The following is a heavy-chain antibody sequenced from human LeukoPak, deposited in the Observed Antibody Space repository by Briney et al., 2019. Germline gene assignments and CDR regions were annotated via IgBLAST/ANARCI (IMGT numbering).Heavy chain of an antibody. J-gene: IGHJ4*02. V-gene: IGHV3-30-3*01. CDR2: ISYDGSNK. CDR3: ARDRASSSWYVLDY. Sequence: GGSLRLSCAASGFSFSSYAVSWVRQAPGKGLEWVAVISYDGSNKYYADSVKGRFTISRDNSKNTLYLQMNSLRAEDTAVYYCARDRASSSWYVLDYWGQGTLVTVSS. CDR1: GFSFSSYA. D-gene: IGHD6-13*01.